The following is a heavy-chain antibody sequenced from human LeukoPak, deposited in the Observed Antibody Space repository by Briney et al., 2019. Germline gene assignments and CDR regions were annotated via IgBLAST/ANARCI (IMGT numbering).Heavy chain of an antibody. V-gene: IGHV1-2*02. CDR1: GYTFTGYY. CDR2: INPNSGGT. Sequence: ASVKVSCKASGYTFTGYYMHWVRQAPGQGLEWMGWINPNSGGTNYAQKFQGRVTMTRDTSISTAYMELSRLRSDDTAVYYCAXDRGIAAAVNGNAFDIWGQGTMVTVSS. D-gene: IGHD6-13*01. J-gene: IGHJ3*02. CDR3: AXDRGIAAAVNGNAFDI.